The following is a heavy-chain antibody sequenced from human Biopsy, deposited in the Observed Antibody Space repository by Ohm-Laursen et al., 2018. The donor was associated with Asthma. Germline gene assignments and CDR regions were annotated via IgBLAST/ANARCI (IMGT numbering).Heavy chain of an antibody. Sequence: TLSLTCRVSGGYTGSSDRHWAWIRQAPGKGLEWIGFVFWSGSTHYSRSLERRVSISIDTATNEFSMKLWSVTPADTAVYSCARVVSYGDIYFGIDVWGPGNTVVVS. CDR3: ARVVSYGDIYFGIDV. D-gene: IGHD4-17*01. CDR1: GGYTGSSDRH. V-gene: IGHV4-30-4*01. J-gene: IGHJ6*02. CDR2: VFWSGST.